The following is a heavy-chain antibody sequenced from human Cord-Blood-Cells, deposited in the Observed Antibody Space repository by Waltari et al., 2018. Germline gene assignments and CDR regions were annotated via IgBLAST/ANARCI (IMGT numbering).Heavy chain of an antibody. J-gene: IGHJ4*02. CDR3: TRQGSSSSDY. Sequence: EVQLVESGGGLVQPGGSLKLSCAASGFTFSGSARHWVRQASGKGLGGVGRMRRKAESYATAYAAGVKGRFTISRDESKTAAYLQMNSLKTEDTAVYYCTRQGSSSSDYWGQGTLVTVSS. CDR1: GFTFSGSA. CDR2: MRRKAESYAT. D-gene: IGHD6-6*01. V-gene: IGHV3-73*02.